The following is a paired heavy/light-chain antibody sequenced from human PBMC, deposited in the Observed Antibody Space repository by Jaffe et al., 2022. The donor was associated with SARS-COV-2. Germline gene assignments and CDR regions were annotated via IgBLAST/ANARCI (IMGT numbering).Light chain of an antibody. CDR2: LGS. CDR3: MQALQTPMYT. Sequence: DIVMTQSPLSLPVTPGEPASISCRSSQSLLHSNGYNYLDWYLQKPGQSPQLLIYLGSNRASGVPDRFSGSGSGTDFTLKISRVEAEDVGVYYCMQALQTPMYTFGQGTKLEIK. J-gene: IGKJ2*01. V-gene: IGKV2-28*01. CDR1: QSLLHSNGYNY.
Heavy chain of an antibody. CDR3: ARGDLGYCSSTSCYASWFDP. CDR2: IYHSGST. V-gene: IGHV4-30-2*01. CDR1: GGSISSGGYS. D-gene: IGHD2-2*03. Sequence: QLQLQESGSGLVKPSQTLSLTCAVSGGSISSGGYSWSWIRQPPGKGLEWIGYIYHSGSTYYNPSLKSRVTISVDRSKNQFSLKLSSVTAADTAVYYCARGDLGYCSSTSCYASWFDPWGQGTLVTVSS. J-gene: IGHJ5*02.